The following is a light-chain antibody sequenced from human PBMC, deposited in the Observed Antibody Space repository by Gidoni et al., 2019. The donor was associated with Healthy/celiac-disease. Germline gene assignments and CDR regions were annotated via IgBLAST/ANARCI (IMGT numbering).Light chain of an antibody. CDR2: AAY. Sequence: DIQMTQSPSSLSASVGDRVTITCRASQGISNYLAWYQQKPGKVPKLLIYAAYTLQTGVPSRFSGSGSGTDFTLTISRLQPEDVATYYCQKYNSAPWTFXQXTKVEIK. CDR3: QKYNSAPWT. CDR1: QGISNY. J-gene: IGKJ1*01. V-gene: IGKV1-27*01.